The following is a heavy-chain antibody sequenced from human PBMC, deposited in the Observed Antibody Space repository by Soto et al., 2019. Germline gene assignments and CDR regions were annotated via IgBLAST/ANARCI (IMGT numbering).Heavy chain of an antibody. V-gene: IGHV3-72*01. D-gene: IGHD1-26*01. Sequence: EVQLVESGGDLVQPGGSARFSCAASGFSVSGWYMDWVRQAPGKGLEWVARLKDRSQNYATEYAASVKGRFTVSRHPSQNSIFLQMNSLKIEDTAVYYCAREGDARWLDSWGQGTLVTVS. CDR3: AREGDARWLDS. CDR2: LKDRSQNYAT. J-gene: IGHJ5*01. CDR1: GFSVSGWY.